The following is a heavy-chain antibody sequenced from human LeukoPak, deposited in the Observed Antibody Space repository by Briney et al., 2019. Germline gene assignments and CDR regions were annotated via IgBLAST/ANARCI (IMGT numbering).Heavy chain of an antibody. Sequence: SVKVSCKASGGTFSSYTISWVRQAPGQGLEWMGRITPILGIANYAQKFQGRVTITADKSTSTAYMELSSLRSEDTAVYYCARDGYNSLPGYWGQGTLVTVSS. J-gene: IGHJ4*02. CDR1: GGTFSSYT. D-gene: IGHD5-24*01. CDR2: ITPILGIA. CDR3: ARDGYNSLPGY. V-gene: IGHV1-69*04.